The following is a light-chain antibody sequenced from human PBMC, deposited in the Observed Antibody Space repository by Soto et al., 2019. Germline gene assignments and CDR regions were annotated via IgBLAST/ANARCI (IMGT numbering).Light chain of an antibody. CDR3: QHSYNAPWT. CDR2: DAS. V-gene: IGKV1-5*01. CDR1: QSISSW. Sequence: DIQMTQSPSTLSASVGDRVTITCRASQSISSWLAWYQQKPGKAPKLLIYDASSLESGVPSRFSGSGSGTEFTLTISSLQPDDFATYYCQHSYNAPWTFGQGTKVDIK. J-gene: IGKJ1*01.